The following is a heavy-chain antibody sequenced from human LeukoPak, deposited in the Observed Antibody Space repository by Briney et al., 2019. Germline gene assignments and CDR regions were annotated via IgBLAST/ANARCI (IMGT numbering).Heavy chain of an antibody. V-gene: IGHV4-39*07. D-gene: IGHD3-22*01. Sequence: PSETLSLTCTVSGGSISSSSYYWGWIRQPPGKGLEWIGSIYYSGSTYYNPSLKSRVTISVDTSKNQFSLKLSSVTAADTAVYYCARAVTMIVVVRAHDAFDIWGQGTMVTVSS. CDR2: IYYSGST. J-gene: IGHJ3*02. CDR3: ARAVTMIVVVRAHDAFDI. CDR1: GGSISSSSYY.